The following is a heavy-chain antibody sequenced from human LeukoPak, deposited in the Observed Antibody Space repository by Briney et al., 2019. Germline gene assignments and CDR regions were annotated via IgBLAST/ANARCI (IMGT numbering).Heavy chain of an antibody. CDR2: ITNDGSYT. J-gene: IGHJ4*02. D-gene: IGHD6-13*01. CDR1: GFTFSDYW. V-gene: IGHV3-74*01. Sequence: GGSLRLSCAASGFTFSDYWMHWVRQAPGKGLVWVSRITNDGSYTSYADSVKGRFTISRDNAKNTLYLQMNSLRAEDTAVCYCARGRYSSTWSDYWGQGTLVTVSS. CDR3: ARGRYSSTWSDY.